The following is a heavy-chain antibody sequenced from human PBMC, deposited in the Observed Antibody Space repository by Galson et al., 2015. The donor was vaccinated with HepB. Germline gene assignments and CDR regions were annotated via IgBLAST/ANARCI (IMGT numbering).Heavy chain of an antibody. D-gene: IGHD3-22*01. J-gene: IGHJ4*02. Sequence: QSGAEVKKPGESLRISCKGSGYSFTSYWISWVRQMPGKGLEWMGRIDPSDSYTNYSPPFQGHVTISADKSISTAYLQWSSLKASDTAMYYCARPYYYDSSGYSYYFDYWGQGTLVTVSS. CDR2: IDPSDSYT. V-gene: IGHV5-10-1*01. CDR1: GYSFTSYW. CDR3: ARPYYYDSSGYSYYFDY.